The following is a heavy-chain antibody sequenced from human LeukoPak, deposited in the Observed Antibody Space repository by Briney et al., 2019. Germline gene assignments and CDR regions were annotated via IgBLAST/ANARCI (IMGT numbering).Heavy chain of an antibody. CDR2: ISAYNDNT. D-gene: IGHD3-10*01. J-gene: IGHJ5*02. CDR3: ARSRTPRITMVRGVISLKT. V-gene: IGHV1-18*01. CDR1: GYTFTSYG. Sequence: ASVKLTCKASGYTFTSYGISWVRQAHGQGLEWMGWISAYNDNTNYAQKLQGRVTMNTATSTSTAYMELRSLRSDDTAVYYCARSRTPRITMVRGVISLKTWGQGTLVIVSA.